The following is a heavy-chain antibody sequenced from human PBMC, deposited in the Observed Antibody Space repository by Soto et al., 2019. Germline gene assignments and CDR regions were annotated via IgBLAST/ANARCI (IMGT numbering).Heavy chain of an antibody. D-gene: IGHD2-15*01. Sequence: QVQLVQSGAEVKKPGSSVKVSCKASGGTFSSYAISWVRQAPGQGLEWMGGIIPIFGTANYAQKFQGRVTITADKSTSTAYMELSSLSSEDTAVYYCASNVVVVAATYYGMDVWGQGTPVTVSS. CDR3: ASNVVVVAATYYGMDV. J-gene: IGHJ6*02. V-gene: IGHV1-69*06. CDR2: IIPIFGTA. CDR1: GGTFSSYA.